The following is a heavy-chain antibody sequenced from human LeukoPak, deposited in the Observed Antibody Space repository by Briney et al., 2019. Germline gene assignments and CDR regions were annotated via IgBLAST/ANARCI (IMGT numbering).Heavy chain of an antibody. CDR2: IYYSGST. CDR3: ARDRDYYGMDV. J-gene: IGHJ6*02. Sequence: PSGALSLTCTVSGGSISSYYWSWIRQPPGKGLEWIGYIYYSGSTNYNPSLKSRVTISVDTSKNQFSLKLSSVTAADTAVYYCARDRDYYGMDVWGQGTTVTVSS. CDR1: GGSISSYY. V-gene: IGHV4-59*01.